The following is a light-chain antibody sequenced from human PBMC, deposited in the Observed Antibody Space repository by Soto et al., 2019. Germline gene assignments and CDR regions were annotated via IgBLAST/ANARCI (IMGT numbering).Light chain of an antibody. Sequence: QTVVTQEPSFSVSPGRTVTLTCGLSSGSVSTSYYPSWYQQTPGQAPRTLIYNTNTRSSGVPDRFSGSILGNKAALTITGAQADDDSDYYCVLYMGSGTWVFGGGTKLT. CDR1: SGSVSTSYY. J-gene: IGLJ3*02. V-gene: IGLV8-61*01. CDR3: VLYMGSGTWV. CDR2: NTN.